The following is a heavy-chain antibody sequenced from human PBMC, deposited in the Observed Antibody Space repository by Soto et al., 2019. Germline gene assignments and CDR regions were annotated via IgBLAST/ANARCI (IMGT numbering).Heavy chain of an antibody. V-gene: IGHV3-23*01. J-gene: IGHJ4*02. CDR2: ISGSGGST. CDR3: ANLNQMYGDYGDY. Sequence: EVQLLESGGGLVQPGGSLRLSCAASGFTFSSYAMSWVRQAPGKGLEWVSAISGSGGSTYYADSVKGRFTISRDNSKNTLYLQMTSLRAEDTAVYYCANLNQMYGDYGDYWGQGTLVTVSS. CDR1: GFTFSSYA. D-gene: IGHD4-17*01.